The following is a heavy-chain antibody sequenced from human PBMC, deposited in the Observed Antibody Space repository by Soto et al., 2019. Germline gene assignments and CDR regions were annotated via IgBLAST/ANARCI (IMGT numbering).Heavy chain of an antibody. CDR1: GFTFSSYG. V-gene: IGHV3-30*18. Sequence: QVQLVESGGGVVQPGRSLRLSCAASGFTFSSYGMHWVRQGPGKGLEWVAVISNDGRNKYYADSVKGRFTISRDNSNNTLYLQMNGLRVEDAAEYHCAKVQIQVIFGVVVLDYWGQGILVTVSS. D-gene: IGHD3-3*01. J-gene: IGHJ4*01. CDR2: ISNDGRNK. CDR3: AKVQIQVIFGVVVLDY.